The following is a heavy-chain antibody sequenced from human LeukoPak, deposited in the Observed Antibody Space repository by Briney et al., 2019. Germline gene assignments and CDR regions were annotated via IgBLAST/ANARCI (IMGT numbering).Heavy chain of an antibody. J-gene: IGHJ5*02. CDR2: IKQDGSEE. CDR1: GFTFSSYW. D-gene: IGHD3-22*01. CDR3: ARDSNYYDSSGPGWFDP. Sequence: GGSLRLSCAASGFTFSSYWMSWVRQVPGKGLEWVANIKQDGSEEYYVDSVKGRFTISRDNAKNSLYLQMNSLRAEDTAVYYCARDSNYYDSSGPGWFDPWGQGTLVTVSS. V-gene: IGHV3-7*01.